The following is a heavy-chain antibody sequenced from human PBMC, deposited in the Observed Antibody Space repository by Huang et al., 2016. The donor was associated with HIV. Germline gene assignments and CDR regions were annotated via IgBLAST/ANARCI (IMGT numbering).Heavy chain of an antibody. CDR2: IGSDRSYI. J-gene: IGHJ5*02. CDR1: GFAFSSYG. V-gene: IGHV3-21*02. D-gene: IGHD6-19*01. Sequence: EVELVESGGGLVKPGGSLRLSCAASGFAFSSYGMNWVRQAPGKGLAGVACIGSDRSYIYYADSVKGRVTISRDNAKSSIYLQRDSLRAEDTAVYYCAYQQWLVGGLNHWGQGTLVVVSS. CDR3: AYQQWLVGGLNH.